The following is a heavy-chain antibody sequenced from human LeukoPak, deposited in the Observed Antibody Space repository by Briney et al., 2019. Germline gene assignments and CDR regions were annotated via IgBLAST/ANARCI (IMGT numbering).Heavy chain of an antibody. D-gene: IGHD2-2*01. CDR2: INPNSGGT. J-gene: IGHJ5*02. Sequence: ASVKVSCKASGYTFTSYYMHWVRQAPGQGLEWMGWINPNSGGTNYAQKFQGRVTMTRDTSISTAYMELSRLRSDDTAVYYCNAVVPAAVSNWFDPWGQGTLVTVSS. CDR1: GYTFTSYY. V-gene: IGHV1-2*02. CDR3: NAVVPAAVSNWFDP.